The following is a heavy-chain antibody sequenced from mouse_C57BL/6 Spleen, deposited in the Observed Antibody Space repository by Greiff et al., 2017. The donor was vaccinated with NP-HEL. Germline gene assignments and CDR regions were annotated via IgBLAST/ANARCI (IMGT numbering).Heavy chain of an antibody. CDR3: ARHEGYAMDY. V-gene: IGHV5-9*01. Sequence: EVQRVESGGGLVKPGGSLKLSCAASGFTFSSYTMSWVRQTPEKRLEWVATISGGGGNTYYPDSVKGRFTISRDNAKNTLYLQMSSLRSEDTALYYCARHEGYAMDYWGQGTSVTVSS. CDR2: ISGGGGNT. CDR1: GFTFSSYT. J-gene: IGHJ4*01.